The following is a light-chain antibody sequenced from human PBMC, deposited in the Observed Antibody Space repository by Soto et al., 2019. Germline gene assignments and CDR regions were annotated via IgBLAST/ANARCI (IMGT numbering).Light chain of an antibody. CDR2: DVS. V-gene: IGLV2-14*01. CDR3: SSYTSISTLSSV. Sequence: QSVLTQPASVSGTPGQSITISCTGTSSDVGGYNYVSWYQQHPGKAPKLMIYDVSNRPSGVSNRFSGSKSGNTASLTISGLQPEDEADYYCSSYTSISTLSSVFGAGTKVTVL. J-gene: IGLJ1*01. CDR1: SSDVGGYNY.